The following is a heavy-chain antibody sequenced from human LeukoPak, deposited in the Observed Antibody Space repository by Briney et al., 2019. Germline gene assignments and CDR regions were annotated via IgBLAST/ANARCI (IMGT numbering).Heavy chain of an antibody. CDR2: IYDRGPA. J-gene: IGHJ4*02. CDR3: ARRGEGYDFWSGYLYYFDY. CDR1: GYAITSGGFS. V-gene: IGHV4-30-2*06. D-gene: IGHD3-3*01. Sequence: SQTLSLTCTVSGYAITSGGFSWNWIRQSPGKGLEWIGCIYDRGPAYYNPSLKSRFTISVDRPKNQFFLNVTSLTAADTAVYYCARRGEGYDFWSGYLYYFDYWGQGTLVTVSS.